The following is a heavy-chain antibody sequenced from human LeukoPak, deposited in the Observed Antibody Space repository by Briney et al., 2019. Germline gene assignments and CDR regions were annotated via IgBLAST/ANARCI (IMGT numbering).Heavy chain of an antibody. V-gene: IGHV3-48*01. CDR2: ISSSSSTI. CDR1: GFTVSSNS. D-gene: IGHD3-22*01. J-gene: IGHJ5*02. Sequence: GGSLRLSCTVSGFTVSSNSWSWVRQAPGKGLEWVSYISSSSSTIYYADSVKGRFTISRDNAKNSLYLQLNSLRAEDTAVYYCARVLHKRNYDSSDYYASWGQGTLVTVSS. CDR3: ARVLHKRNYDSSDYYAS.